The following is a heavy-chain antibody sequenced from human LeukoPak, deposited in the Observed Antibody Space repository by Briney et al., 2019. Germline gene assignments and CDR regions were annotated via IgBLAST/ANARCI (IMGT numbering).Heavy chain of an antibody. V-gene: IGHV4-59*01. CDR2: IYYSGSA. CDR1: GGSISTYY. CDR3: ARSYGSGNYFDY. J-gene: IGHJ4*02. Sequence: PSETLSLTCTVSGGSISTYYWSWIRQPPGKGLEWIGYIYYSGSANYNPSLKSRVTISVDTSKNQVSLKLSSVTAADTAVYYCARSYGSGNYFDYWGQGTLVTVSS. D-gene: IGHD3-10*01.